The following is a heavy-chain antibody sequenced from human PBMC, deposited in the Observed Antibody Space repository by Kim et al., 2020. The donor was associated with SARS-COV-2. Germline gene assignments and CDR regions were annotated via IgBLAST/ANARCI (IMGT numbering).Heavy chain of an antibody. Sequence: SETLSLTCTVSGGSISSYYWSWIRQPPGKGLEWIGYIYYSGSTNYNPSLKSRVTISVDTSKNQFSLKLSTVTAADTAVYYCARGGTTGRHWYYYYYGMDVWGQGTTVTVSS. D-gene: IGHD1-1*01. J-gene: IGHJ6*02. CDR3: ARGGTTGRHWYYYYYGMDV. V-gene: IGHV4-59*01. CDR2: IYYSGST. CDR1: GGSISSYY.